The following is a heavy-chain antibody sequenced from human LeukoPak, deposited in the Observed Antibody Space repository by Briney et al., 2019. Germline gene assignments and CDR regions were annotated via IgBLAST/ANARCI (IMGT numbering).Heavy chain of an antibody. CDR1: GFTFSSYA. CDR3: AKSMYSSGWYSV. CDR2: ISGSGGST. J-gene: IGHJ4*02. Sequence: GGSLRPSCAASGFTFSSYAMSWVRQAPGKGLEWVSAISGSGGSTYYADSVKGRFTISRDNSKNTLYLQMNSLRAEDTAVYYCAKSMYSSGWYSVWGQGTLVTVSS. D-gene: IGHD6-19*01. V-gene: IGHV3-23*01.